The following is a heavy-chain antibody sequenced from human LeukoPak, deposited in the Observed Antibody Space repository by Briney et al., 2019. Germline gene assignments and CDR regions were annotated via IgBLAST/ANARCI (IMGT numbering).Heavy chain of an antibody. V-gene: IGHV4-59*01. Sequence: SETLSLTRTVSLDSITTSYWACIRQPPGQGLEWIGCIYNSGNTYYNPSLKSRVYISTEMSKNQFSLKLTCDAAANTAVYCARGRGSNYALYYFDYWGQGTLVTVSS. CDR3: ARGRGSNYALYYFDY. D-gene: IGHD2-2*01. J-gene: IGHJ4*02. CDR1: LDSITTSY. CDR2: IYNSGNT.